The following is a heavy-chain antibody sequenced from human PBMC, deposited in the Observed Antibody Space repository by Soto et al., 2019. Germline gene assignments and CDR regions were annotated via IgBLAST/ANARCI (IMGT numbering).Heavy chain of an antibody. V-gene: IGHV3-74*01. Sequence: PGGSLRLSCAASGFTVTSYWMHWVRQAPGKGLVWVSRTSPAGSSTYYADFVRGRFTISKDTAKNTLYLQINSLRSEDTAVYYCARGSGSYKFDYWGQGTLVTVSS. J-gene: IGHJ4*02. CDR2: TSPAGSST. CDR1: GFTVTSYW. CDR3: ARGSGSYKFDY. D-gene: IGHD1-26*01.